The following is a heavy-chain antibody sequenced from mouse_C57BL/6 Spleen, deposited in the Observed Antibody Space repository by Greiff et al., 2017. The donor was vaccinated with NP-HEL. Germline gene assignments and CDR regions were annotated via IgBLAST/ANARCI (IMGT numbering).Heavy chain of an antibody. V-gene: IGHV1-61*01. CDR2: IYTSDSET. Sequence: VQLQQPGAELVRPGSSVKLSCKASGYTFTSYWMDWVKQRPGQGLEWIGNIYTSDSETHYNQKFKDKATLTVDKSSSTAYMQLSSLTSEDSAVYYCARRESTVDYWGQGTTLTVSS. J-gene: IGHJ2*01. CDR3: ARRESTVDY. D-gene: IGHD1-1*01. CDR1: GYTFTSYW.